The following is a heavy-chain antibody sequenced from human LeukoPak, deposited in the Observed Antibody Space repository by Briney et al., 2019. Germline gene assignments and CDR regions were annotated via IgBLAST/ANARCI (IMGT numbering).Heavy chain of an antibody. CDR3: ARGPLDWNYPFDY. CDR1: GGSFSGYY. D-gene: IGHD1-7*01. CDR2: INHSGST. V-gene: IGHV4-34*01. Sequence: SETLSLTCAVYGGSFSGYYWSWIRQPPGKGQEWIGEINHSGSTNYNPSLKSRVTISVDTSKNQFSLKLSSVTAADTAVYYCARGPLDWNYPFDYWGQGTLVTVSS. J-gene: IGHJ4*02.